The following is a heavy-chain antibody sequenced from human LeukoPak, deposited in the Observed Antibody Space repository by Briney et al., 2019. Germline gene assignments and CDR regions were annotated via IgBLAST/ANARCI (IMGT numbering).Heavy chain of an antibody. V-gene: IGHV3-23*01. D-gene: IGHD3-10*01. Sequence: GGSLRLSCAASGFTFSNYAMSWVRQAPGKGLEWVSTLSGGGSTYYPDSVQGRFTISRDNSKNTLYLQMNSLRAEDTAVYFCARMRVRGVSTFDSWGQGTLVTVSS. CDR2: LSGGGST. CDR1: GFTFSNYA. CDR3: ARMRVRGVSTFDS. J-gene: IGHJ4*02.